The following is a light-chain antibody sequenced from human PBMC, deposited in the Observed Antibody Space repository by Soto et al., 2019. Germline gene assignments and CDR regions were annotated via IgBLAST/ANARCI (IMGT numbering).Light chain of an antibody. J-gene: IGLJ2*01. Sequence: QSVLTQPASVSGSPGQSITISCTGTSSDVGGYNYVSWYQQHPGKAPKLMIYEVSNRPSGVSKRFSGSKSGNTASLTISGLQAEDEADYYCSSYTSSSTLLFGGGTKLTVL. V-gene: IGLV2-14*01. CDR1: SSDVGGYNY. CDR2: EVS. CDR3: SSYTSSSTLL.